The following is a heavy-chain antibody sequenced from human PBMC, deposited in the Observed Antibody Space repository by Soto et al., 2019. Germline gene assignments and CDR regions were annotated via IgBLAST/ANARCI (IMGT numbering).Heavy chain of an antibody. CDR1: GYSFTDYY. Sequence: QVQMVQSGAEVKKPGASVRVSCKTSGYSFTDYYIHWVRQAPGQGLEWMGWINPNSGGTNHARKLQARVTMTRAPSLNTAYMELTSLPSADTAVFHCARGRYSDTVNSYEGYYYAMDVWGQGTTLSVPS. J-gene: IGHJ6*02. CDR2: INPNSGGT. CDR3: ARGRYSDTVNSYEGYYYAMDV. D-gene: IGHD5-18*01. V-gene: IGHV1-2*02.